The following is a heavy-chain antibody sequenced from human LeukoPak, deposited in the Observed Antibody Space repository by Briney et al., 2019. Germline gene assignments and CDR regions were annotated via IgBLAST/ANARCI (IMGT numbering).Heavy chain of an antibody. CDR3: ARTLNNYYDSSGYWIDY. CDR1: GGSISSGSYY. V-gene: IGHV4-61*02. Sequence: SSETLSLTCTVSGGSISSGSYYWSWIRQPAGKGLGWIGRIYTSGSTNYNPSLKSRVTISVDTSKNQFSLKLSSVTAADTAVYYCARTLNNYYDSSGYWIDYWGQGTLVTVSS. CDR2: IYTSGST. J-gene: IGHJ4*02. D-gene: IGHD3-22*01.